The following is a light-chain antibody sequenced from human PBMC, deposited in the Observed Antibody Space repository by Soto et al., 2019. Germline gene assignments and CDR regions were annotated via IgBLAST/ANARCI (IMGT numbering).Light chain of an antibody. CDR3: QQRSNWPPIT. V-gene: IGKV3-11*01. Sequence: EIVLTQSPATLSLSPGERATLSCRASQSVSSYLAWYQQKPGQAPRLLIYDASNRATGIPARFSGSGSETDFTLTISSLEPEDVAFYYCQQRSNWPPITVXQGTRTDI. CDR1: QSVSSY. CDR2: DAS. J-gene: IGKJ5*01.